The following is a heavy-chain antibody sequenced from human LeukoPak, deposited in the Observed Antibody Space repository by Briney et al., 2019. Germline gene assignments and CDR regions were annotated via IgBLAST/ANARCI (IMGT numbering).Heavy chain of an antibody. Sequence: SETLSLTCTVSGGSISSNSFYWGWIRQPPGKGLEWIGSIYYSGSTYYNPSLKSRVTISVDTSKNQFSLKLSSGTAADTAVYYCARDVRNYYDSSGYYLFDYWGQGTLVTVSS. J-gene: IGHJ4*02. CDR1: GGSISSNSFY. CDR2: IYYSGST. CDR3: ARDVRNYYDSSGYYLFDY. V-gene: IGHV4-39*07. D-gene: IGHD3-22*01.